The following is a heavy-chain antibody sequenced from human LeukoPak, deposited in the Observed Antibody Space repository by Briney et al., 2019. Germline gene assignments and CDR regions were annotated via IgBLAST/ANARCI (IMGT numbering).Heavy chain of an antibody. CDR1: GYTFNSYD. CDR2: INAGNGNT. Sequence: WASVKVSCKTSGYTFNSYDINWVRQATGQGLEWMGWINAGNGNTKYSQKFQGRVTITRDTSASTAYMELSSLRSEDTAVYYCARAYTAAAGSGDYWGQGTLVTVSS. J-gene: IGHJ4*02. V-gene: IGHV1-3*01. D-gene: IGHD6-13*01. CDR3: ARAYTAAAGSGDY.